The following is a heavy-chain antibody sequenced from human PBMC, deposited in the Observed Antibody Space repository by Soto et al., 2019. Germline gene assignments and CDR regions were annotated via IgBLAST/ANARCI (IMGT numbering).Heavy chain of an antibody. V-gene: IGHV3-74*01. CDR3: ARDGRGYSSGWFYLDH. CDR2: INGDGSST. J-gene: IGHJ5*02. D-gene: IGHD6-19*01. Sequence: EVQLVESGGGLVQPGGSLRLSCAASGFTFSSYWIHWVRQAPGKGLVGVSRINGDGSSTTYAGSVKGRFTISRDNAKNTLYLQRNSLRAEDTAVYYCARDGRGYSSGWFYLDHWGQVTLVTVSS. CDR1: GFTFSSYW.